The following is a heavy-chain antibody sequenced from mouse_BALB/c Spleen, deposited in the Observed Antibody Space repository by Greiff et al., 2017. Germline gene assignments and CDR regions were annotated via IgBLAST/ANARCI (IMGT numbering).Heavy chain of an antibody. J-gene: IGHJ3*01. CDR3: TRGNGYYDWFAY. V-gene: IGHV1-5*01. D-gene: IGHD2-3*01. CDR1: GYSFTSYW. Sequence: VQLQQSGTVLARPGASVKMSCKASGYSFTSYWMHWVKQRPGQGLEWIGAIYPGNSDTSYNQKFKGKAKLTAVTSASTAYMELSSLTNEDSAVYYCTRGNGYYDWFAYWGQGTLVTVSA. CDR2: IYPGNSDT.